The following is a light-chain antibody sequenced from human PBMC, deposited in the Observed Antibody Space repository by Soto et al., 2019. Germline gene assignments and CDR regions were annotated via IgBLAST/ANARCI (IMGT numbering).Light chain of an antibody. Sequence: QSALTQPASVSGSPGQSITISCTGTSSDVGGYNYVSWYQQHPGKAPKLMIYDVNNRPSGVSNRFSGSKSGNTASLTISGLQAGDEADYYCSSYTGSSTLVFGGGTKLTVL. V-gene: IGLV2-14*01. CDR1: SSDVGGYNY. J-gene: IGLJ2*01. CDR3: SSYTGSSTLV. CDR2: DVN.